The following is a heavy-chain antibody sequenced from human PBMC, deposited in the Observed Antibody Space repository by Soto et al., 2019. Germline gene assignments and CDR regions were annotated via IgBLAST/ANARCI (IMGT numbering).Heavy chain of an antibody. V-gene: IGHV1-58*02. CDR2: IVDGSGNT. CDR1: GFTFTSSA. J-gene: IGHJ5*02. CDR3: ARVVGSFSVVGWFDP. D-gene: IGHD3-22*01. Sequence: QMQLVQSGPEVKKPGTSVKVSCKAPGFTFTSSAMQWVRQARGQRLEWIGWIVDGSGNTNYAQKLQERVTITRDMSTSTAYMELSSLRSEDTAVYYCARVVGSFSVVGWFDPWGQGTLVTVSS.